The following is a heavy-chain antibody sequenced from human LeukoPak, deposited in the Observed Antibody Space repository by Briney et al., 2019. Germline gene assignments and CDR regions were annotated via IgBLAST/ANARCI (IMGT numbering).Heavy chain of an antibody. CDR2: INPDDSDT. D-gene: IGHD6-13*01. V-gene: IGHV5-51*01. CDR3: ARHLDSSKWPGRPFDP. CDR1: GYSFTSYW. J-gene: IGHJ5*02. Sequence: GESLKISCMASGYSFTSYWIGWVRQMPGKGLEWMGIINPDDSDTRYSPSFQGQVTISADKSITTTYLQWSSLRASDTAMYYCARHLDSSKWPGRPFDPWGQGTLVTVSS.